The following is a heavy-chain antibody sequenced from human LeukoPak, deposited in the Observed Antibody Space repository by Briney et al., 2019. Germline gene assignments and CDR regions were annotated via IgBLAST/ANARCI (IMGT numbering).Heavy chain of an antibody. D-gene: IGHD6-19*01. CDR3: ARLPSGWYLKDS. J-gene: IGHJ4*02. V-gene: IGHV5-10-1*01. CDR2: IDPSDSYT. CDR1: GYSFTSYW. Sequence: GESLKISCKGSGYSFTSYWISWVRQMPGKGLEWMGRIDPSDSYTNYSSSFQGHVTFSVDKSISTVYLQWSSLKASDTAMYYCARLPSGWYLKDSWGQGTLVTVSS.